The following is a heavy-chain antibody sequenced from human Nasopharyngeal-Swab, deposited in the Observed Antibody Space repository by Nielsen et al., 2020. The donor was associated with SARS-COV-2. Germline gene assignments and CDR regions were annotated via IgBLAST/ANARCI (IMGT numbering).Heavy chain of an antibody. CDR1: GYTLTELS. J-gene: IGHJ3*02. CDR2: FDPEDGET. V-gene: IGHV1-24*01. D-gene: IGHD3-10*01. CDR3: ARDRRSGDNDAFDI. Sequence: ASVKVSCKVSGYTLTELSMHWVRQAPGKGLEWMGGFDPEDGETIYAQKFQGRVTMTRDTSTSTVYMELSSLRSEDTAVYYCARDRRSGDNDAFDIWGQGTMVTVSS.